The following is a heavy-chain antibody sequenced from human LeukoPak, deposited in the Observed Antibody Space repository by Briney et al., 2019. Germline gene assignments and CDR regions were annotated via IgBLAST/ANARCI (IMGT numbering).Heavy chain of an antibody. Sequence: PGGSLRLSCAASGFTFADYAMHWVRQAPGKCLECVSGISWNCGSLGYADAVKGRFTISRDNAKNSLYLQMNSLRAEYMALYYCAKDMFPGHDYGDRPGYFDLWGRGTLVTVSS. V-gene: IGHV3-9*03. J-gene: IGHJ2*01. CDR1: GFTFADYA. D-gene: IGHD4-17*01. CDR2: ISWNCGSL. CDR3: AKDMFPGHDYGDRPGYFDL.